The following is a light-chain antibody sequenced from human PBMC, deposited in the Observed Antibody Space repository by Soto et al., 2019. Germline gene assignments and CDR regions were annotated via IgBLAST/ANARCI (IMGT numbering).Light chain of an antibody. CDR2: KAS. CDR3: QQYDSYSPLT. Sequence: SQLPQSPSSLSASLGDRVTITWRASQSISSWLAWYQQKPGKAPKLLIYKASGLESGVPSRFSGSGSGTDFTLTISSLQPDDFATYYCQQYDSYSPLTFGGGTKVDIK. J-gene: IGKJ4*01. CDR1: QSISSW. V-gene: IGKV1-5*03.